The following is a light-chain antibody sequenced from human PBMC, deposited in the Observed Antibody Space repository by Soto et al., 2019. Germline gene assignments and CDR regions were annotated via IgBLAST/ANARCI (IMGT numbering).Light chain of an antibody. Sequence: DIVMTQSPDSLAESLGERATINCTSSQSVFYSPKNKDYLAWFQQKPGQPPKLLIYWASTRASGVPDRFSGSGSGTDFTLTISSLHSADVAVYYCLQYYSVPWTFGHGNKVDIK. J-gene: IGKJ1*01. V-gene: IGKV4-1*01. CDR3: LQYYSVPWT. CDR2: WAS. CDR1: QSVFYSPKNKDY.